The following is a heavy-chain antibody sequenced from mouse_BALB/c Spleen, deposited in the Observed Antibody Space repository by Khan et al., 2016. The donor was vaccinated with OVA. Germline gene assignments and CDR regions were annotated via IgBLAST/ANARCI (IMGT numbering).Heavy chain of an antibody. CDR1: GYTFTNFW. Sequence: QVQLQQSGAELVRPGTSVKISCKASGYTFTNFWLGWVKQRSGHGLEWIGDIYPGGGFTNYNEKFKGKATLNTGTSSSTVYMQLSGLTSEGSAVYFCARWATWYFDVWGAGTTVTVSS. V-gene: IGHV1-63*02. D-gene: IGHD3-1*01. CDR2: IYPGGGFT. CDR3: ARWATWYFDV. J-gene: IGHJ1*01.